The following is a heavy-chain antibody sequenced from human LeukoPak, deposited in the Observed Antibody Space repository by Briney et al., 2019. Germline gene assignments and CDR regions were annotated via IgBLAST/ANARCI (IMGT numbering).Heavy chain of an antibody. J-gene: IGHJ4*02. Sequence: GGSLRLSCAASGFTFANYAMHWVRQAPGKGLEWVAVTWLDGTYTYYSDSVKGRFTISRDNSKNTLHLQMNNLRAEDAAVYYCAKDHDSSGWVDYWGQGTLVTVSS. CDR2: TWLDGTYT. CDR3: AKDHDSSGWVDY. D-gene: IGHD6-19*01. CDR1: GFTFANYA. V-gene: IGHV3-33*06.